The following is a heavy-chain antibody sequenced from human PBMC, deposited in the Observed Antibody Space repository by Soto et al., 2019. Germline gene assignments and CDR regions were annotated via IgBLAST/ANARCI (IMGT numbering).Heavy chain of an antibody. Sequence: EVQLVESGGNLVQPGGSLRLSCAASGFTFSNFEMHWVRQAPGKGLEWVSYINTAGSTKYYAESVKGRFTISRDNPRNSLFLQMNSLRAEDTAVYYCARAECSNPNGLSAYYSYGLDVWGQVTTVTVSS. CDR2: INTAGSTK. V-gene: IGHV3-48*03. J-gene: IGHJ6*01. CDR3: ARAECSNPNGLSAYYSYGLDV. CDR1: GFTFSNFE. D-gene: IGHD2-2*01.